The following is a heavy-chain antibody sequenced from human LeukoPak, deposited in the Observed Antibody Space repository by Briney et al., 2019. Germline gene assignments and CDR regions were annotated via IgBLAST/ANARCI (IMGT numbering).Heavy chain of an antibody. CDR3: TAVYYCARDRSGYFDY. V-gene: IGHV3-23*01. J-gene: IGHJ4*02. CDR2: ISGSGGST. D-gene: IGHD3-10*01. Sequence: GGSLRLSCAASGFTFSSYAMSWVRQAPGKGLEWVSAISGSGGSTYYADSVKGRFTISRDNSKNTLYLQMNSLRAEDSLRAEDTAVYYCARDRSGYFDYWGQGTLVTVSP. CDR1: GFTFSSYA.